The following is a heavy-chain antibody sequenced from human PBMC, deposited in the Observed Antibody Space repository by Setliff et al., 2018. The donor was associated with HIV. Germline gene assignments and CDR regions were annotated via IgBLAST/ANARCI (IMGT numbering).Heavy chain of an antibody. D-gene: IGHD2-15*01. J-gene: IGHJ6*02. V-gene: IGHV3-11*06. CDR3: ARSEKYCSSGSCFRGCYGMDV. CDR1: GFTFSDYY. CDR2: ITGSSSYT. Sequence: GGSLRLSCAASGFTFSDYYMSWIRQAPGKGLEWVSYITGSSSYTNYADSVKGRFTISRDNAKKSLYLQMNSLRAEDTAIYYCARSEKYCSSGSCFRGCYGMDVWGHGTTVTVSS.